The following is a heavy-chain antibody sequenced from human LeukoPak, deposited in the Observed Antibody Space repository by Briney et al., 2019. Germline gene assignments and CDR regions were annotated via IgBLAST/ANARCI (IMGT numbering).Heavy chain of an antibody. Sequence: ASVKVSCKASGYTFTNFYMHWVRQAPGQGLEWMGLIHPSDGDTKYAQEFQDRVTMTRDTSTSTVYMKLSSLRFEDTAVYYCATYTQSGAQGISDYWGQGTLVTVSS. J-gene: IGHJ4*02. D-gene: IGHD3-10*01. CDR1: GYTFTNFY. CDR3: ATYTQSGAQGISDY. V-gene: IGHV1-46*01. CDR2: IHPSDGDT.